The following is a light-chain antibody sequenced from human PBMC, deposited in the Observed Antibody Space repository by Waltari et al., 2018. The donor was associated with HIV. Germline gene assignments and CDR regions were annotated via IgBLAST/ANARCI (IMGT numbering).Light chain of an antibody. Sequence: QSALTQPASVSGSPGPSITISCPGTSSDVGGYNYVSWYQQHPGKAPKLMIYEVSNRPSGVSNRFSGSKSGNTASLTISGLQAEDEADYYCSSYTSSSTGVFGTGTKVTVL. CDR1: SSDVGGYNY. V-gene: IGLV2-14*01. CDR3: SSYTSSSTGV. J-gene: IGLJ1*01. CDR2: EVS.